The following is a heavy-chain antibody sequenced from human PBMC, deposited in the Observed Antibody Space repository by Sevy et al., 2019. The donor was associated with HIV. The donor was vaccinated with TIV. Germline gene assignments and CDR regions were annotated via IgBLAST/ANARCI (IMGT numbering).Heavy chain of an antibody. CDR1: GFTFSDNN. CDR2: INSISNNI. CDR3: ARDTSSFREGIYYGMDV. V-gene: IGHV3-21*01. D-gene: IGHD3-10*01. J-gene: IGHJ6*02. Sequence: GGSLRLSCAASGFTFSDNNMNWVRQAPGKGLEWVSSINSISNNIYYADSVKGRFTISRDKAKNSLYLQMNSLRAEDTAVYYCARDTSSFREGIYYGMDVWGQGTTVTVSS.